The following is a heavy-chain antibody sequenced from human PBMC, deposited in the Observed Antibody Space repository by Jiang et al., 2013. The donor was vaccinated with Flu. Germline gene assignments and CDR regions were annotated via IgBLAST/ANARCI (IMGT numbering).Heavy chain of an antibody. Sequence: SGAEVKKPGASVKVSCKASGYTFSSFDVNWVRQAPGQGLEWMGRMNPNSGKTDYAQKFQGRVSMTGNTSIHTAYMELSGLRSEDTAVYYCARISRYTHVTDLWGQGTLVTVSS. V-gene: IGHV1-8*01. CDR3: ARISRYTHVTDL. CDR1: GYTFSSFD. D-gene: IGHD3-9*01. CDR2: MNPNSGKT. J-gene: IGHJ5*02.